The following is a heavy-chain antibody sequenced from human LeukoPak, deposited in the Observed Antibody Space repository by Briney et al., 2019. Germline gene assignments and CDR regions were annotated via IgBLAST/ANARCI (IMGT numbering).Heavy chain of an antibody. CDR2: INHSGST. D-gene: IGHD2/OR15-2a*01. Sequence: PSETLSLTCAVYGGSFSGYYWSWIRQPPGKGLEWIGEINHSGSTNYNPSLKSRVTISVDTSKNQFSLKLSSVTAADTAVYYCASHTPIGYYYYMDVWGKGTTVTVSS. CDR3: ASHTPIGYYYYMDV. J-gene: IGHJ6*03. V-gene: IGHV4-34*01. CDR1: GGSFSGYY.